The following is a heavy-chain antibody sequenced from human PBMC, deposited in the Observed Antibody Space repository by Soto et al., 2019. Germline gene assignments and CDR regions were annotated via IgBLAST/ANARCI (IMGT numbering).Heavy chain of an antibody. Sequence: QVQLQESGPGLVKPSQTLSLTCTVSGGSISSGNYYWSWIRQPPGKGLEWIGFISYSGSTYYNASLKSRVTISVATSKTQFSLHLSFVTAADTAVYYCATMGTSATGLYSFDYWGQGTLVAVSS. D-gene: IGHD1-7*01. J-gene: IGHJ4*02. CDR3: ATMGTSATGLYSFDY. CDR2: ISYSGST. V-gene: IGHV4-30-4*01. CDR1: GGSISSGNYY.